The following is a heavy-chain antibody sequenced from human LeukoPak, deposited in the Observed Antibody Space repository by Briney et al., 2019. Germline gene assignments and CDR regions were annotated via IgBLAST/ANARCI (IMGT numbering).Heavy chain of an antibody. V-gene: IGHV3-9*01. CDR1: GLTFDDYA. CDR2: ISWNSGSI. CDR3: ARTSYGSGSPFDY. D-gene: IGHD3-10*01. Sequence: GRSLRLSCAASGLTFDDYAMHWVRQAPGKGLEWVSGISWNSGSIGYADSVKGRFTISRDNAKNSLYLQMNSLRAEDTAVYYCARTSYGSGSPFDYWGQGTLVTVSS. J-gene: IGHJ4*02.